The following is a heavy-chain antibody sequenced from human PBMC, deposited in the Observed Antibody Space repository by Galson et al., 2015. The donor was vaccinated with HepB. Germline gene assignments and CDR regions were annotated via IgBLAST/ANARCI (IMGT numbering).Heavy chain of an antibody. CDR2: ISRSGRVR. CDR3: ASGAAGAGYCSSTSCPKRD. D-gene: IGHD2-2*01. J-gene: IGHJ4*02. CDR1: GLTFSDYY. Sequence: SLRLSCAASGLTFSDYYMSWIRQAPGKGLEWVSHISRSGRVRFYADSVRGRFTISRDNAENSLYLQMNSLRAEDTAVYFCASGAAGAGYCSSTSCPKRDWGQGTLVTVSS. V-gene: IGHV3-11*01.